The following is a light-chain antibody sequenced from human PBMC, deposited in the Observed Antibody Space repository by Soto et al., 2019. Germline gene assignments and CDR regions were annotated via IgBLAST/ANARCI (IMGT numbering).Light chain of an antibody. CDR3: SSYTSMTTLV. J-gene: IGLJ7*01. CDR1: RSDVGSYNS. Sequence: QSALTQPASVSGSPGESITISCTGTRSDVGSYNSIAWYQQHPGKAPRVMIFEVTKRPSGISNRFSGSKSGSTASLTISGLQAEDEADYYCSSYTSMTTLVFGTGTQLTVL. CDR2: EVT. V-gene: IGLV2-14*02.